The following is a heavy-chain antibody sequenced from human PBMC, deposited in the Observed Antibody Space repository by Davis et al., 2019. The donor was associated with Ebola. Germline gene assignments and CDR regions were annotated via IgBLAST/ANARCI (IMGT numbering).Heavy chain of an antibody. J-gene: IGHJ4*02. CDR1: GFIFRNYV. Sequence: GGSLRLSCAASGFIFRNYVMSWVRQAPGKGLEWVANIKQDGSVKYYVDSVKGRFTISRDNAKNSLYLEMNSLRAEDTAVYYCVREVTSSCYDWGQGTLVSVSS. V-gene: IGHV3-7*01. D-gene: IGHD6-13*01. CDR2: IKQDGSVK. CDR3: VREVTSSCYD.